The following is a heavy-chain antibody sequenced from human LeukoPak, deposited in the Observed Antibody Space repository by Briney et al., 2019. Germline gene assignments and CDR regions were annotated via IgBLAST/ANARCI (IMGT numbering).Heavy chain of an antibody. CDR2: FDPEHGEM. CDR3: ATGGPWDLLKY. CDR1: GDTLTELS. D-gene: IGHD3-9*01. Sequence: ASVKVSCKVSGDTLTELSTHWVRQAPGRGLEWMGGFDPEHGEMIYAQKLQGRVTMTEDRSTNTAYMELSSLRSEDTAVYYCATGGPWDLLKYWGQGTLVTVSS. V-gene: IGHV1-24*01. J-gene: IGHJ4*02.